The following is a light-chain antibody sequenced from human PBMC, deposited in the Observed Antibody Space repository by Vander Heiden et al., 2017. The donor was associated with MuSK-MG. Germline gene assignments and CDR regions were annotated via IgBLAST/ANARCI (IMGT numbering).Light chain of an antibody. CDR1: QSISSY. CDR2: AAS. CDR3: QQSYSTRYT. V-gene: IGKV1-39*01. J-gene: IGKJ2*01. Sequence: DIQMTQSPSSLSASVGDRGTSTCRASQSISSYLNWYQQKPGKAPKLLIYAASSLQSGVPSRFSGSGSGTDFTLTISSLQPEDFATYYCQQSYSTRYTFGQGTKLEIK.